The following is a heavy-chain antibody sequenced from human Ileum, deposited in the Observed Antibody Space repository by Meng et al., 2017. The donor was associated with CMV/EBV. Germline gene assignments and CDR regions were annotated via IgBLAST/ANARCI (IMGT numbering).Heavy chain of an antibody. CDR3: VRHRADFYFDY. CDR1: GFTFSSYW. J-gene: IGHJ4*02. Sequence: GESLKISCAASGFTFSSYWMHWVRQAPGKGLVWVSRISKGGSSTIYADSVKGRFTISRDDAKNTLYLQMNSLGAEDTAVYYCVRHRADFYFDYWGQGTRVTCSS. V-gene: IGHV3-74*01. CDR2: ISKGGSST. D-gene: IGHD2-21*02.